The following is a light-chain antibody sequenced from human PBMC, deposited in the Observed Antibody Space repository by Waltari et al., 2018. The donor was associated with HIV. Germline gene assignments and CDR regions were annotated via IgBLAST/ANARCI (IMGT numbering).Light chain of an antibody. Sequence: EYVLTQSPGTLSLSPGERATLSCRASQSVSSNFLAWYQQKVGQAPRLLIYGASTRATGIPDRFSGSGSGTDFILTISSLEPEDFAVHYCHQYGRSPTAFGQGTKVEIK. V-gene: IGKV3-20*01. CDR2: GAS. CDR1: QSVSSNF. J-gene: IGKJ1*01. CDR3: HQYGRSPTA.